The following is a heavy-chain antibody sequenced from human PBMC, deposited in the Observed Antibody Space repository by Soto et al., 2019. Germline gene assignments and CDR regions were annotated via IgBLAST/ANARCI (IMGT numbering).Heavy chain of an antibody. V-gene: IGHV4-30-4*01. CDR3: ARVVAASSGRFDWFDP. D-gene: IGHD2-15*01. J-gene: IGHJ5*02. CDR2: IYYSGST. Sequence: SETLSLTCAVSGGSISSGDYYWSWIRQPPGKGLEWIGYIYYSGSTYYNPSLKSRVTISVDTSKNQFSLKLSSVTAADTAVYYCARVVAASSGRFDWFDPWGQGTLVTVSS. CDR1: GGSISSGDYY.